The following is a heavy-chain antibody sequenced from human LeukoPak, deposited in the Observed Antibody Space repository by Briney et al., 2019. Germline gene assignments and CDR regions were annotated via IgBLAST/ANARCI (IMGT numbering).Heavy chain of an antibody. D-gene: IGHD2-2*01. V-gene: IGHV1-2*02. J-gene: IGHJ4*02. CDR3: ARGLAFIVVVPAALDY. CDR1: GYTFTGYY. Sequence: ASVKVSCKASGYTFTGYYMHWVRQAPGQGLEWMGWINPNSGGTNYAQKFQGRVTITRDTSISTAYMELSRLRSDDTAVYYCARGLAFIVVVPAALDYWGQGTLVTVSS. CDR2: INPNSGGT.